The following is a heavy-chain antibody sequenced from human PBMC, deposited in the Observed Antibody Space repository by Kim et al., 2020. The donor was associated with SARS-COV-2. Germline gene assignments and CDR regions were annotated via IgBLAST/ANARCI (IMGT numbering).Heavy chain of an antibody. D-gene: IGHD3-22*01. CDR3: ARAAWLLDDYYGMDV. CDR2: INPSGGST. CDR1: GYTFTSYY. Sequence: ASVKVSCKASGYTFTSYYMHWVRQAPGQGLEWMGIINPSGGSTSYAQKFQGRVTMTRDTSTSTVYMELSSLRSEDTAVYYCARAAWLLDDYYGMDVWGQGTTVTVSS. J-gene: IGHJ6*02. V-gene: IGHV1-46*01.